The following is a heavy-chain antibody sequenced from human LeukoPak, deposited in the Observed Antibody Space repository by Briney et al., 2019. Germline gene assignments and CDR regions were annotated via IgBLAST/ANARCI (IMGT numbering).Heavy chain of an antibody. CDR3: AKDSGYSGYRGEFDY. CDR2: IIWNSGSI. J-gene: IGHJ4*02. Sequence: GGSLRLSCSASGFTFGYYAMHLVRQAPGKGLEWFSVIIWNSGSIGYADSVRGRFTICRDSDKNSLYLQMNSLRAEDTVLYYCAKDSGYSGYRGEFDYWGQGPLVTVSS. D-gene: IGHD5-12*01. CDR1: GFTFGYYA. V-gene: IGHV3-9*01.